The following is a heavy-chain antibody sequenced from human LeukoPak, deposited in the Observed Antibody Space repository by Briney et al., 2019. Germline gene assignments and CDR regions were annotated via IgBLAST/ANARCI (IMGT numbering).Heavy chain of an antibody. V-gene: IGHV4-34*01. J-gene: IGHJ4*02. D-gene: IGHD4-23*01. CDR2: INHSGST. Sequence: SETLSLTCAVYGGSFSGYYWSWIRQPPGKGLEWIGEINHSGSTNYNPSLKSRVTISVDTSKNQFSLKLSSVTAADTAVYYCARWAETDYGGNPAPFDYWGQGTLVTVSS. CDR1: GGSFSGYY. CDR3: ARWAETDYGGNPAPFDY.